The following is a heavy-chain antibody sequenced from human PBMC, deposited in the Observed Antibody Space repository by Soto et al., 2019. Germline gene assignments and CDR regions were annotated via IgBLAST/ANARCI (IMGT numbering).Heavy chain of an antibody. Sequence: SETLSLTCTVSGGSISSSSYYWGWIRQPPGKGLEWIGSIYYSGSTYYNPSLKSRVTISVDTSKNQFSLKLSSVTAADTAVCYCESPSNYDFWTGYSSYGMDVWGQGPTVTVSS. CDR1: GGSISSSSYY. CDR2: IYYSGST. D-gene: IGHD3-3*01. V-gene: IGHV4-39*01. J-gene: IGHJ6*02. CDR3: ESPSNYDFWTGYSSYGMDV.